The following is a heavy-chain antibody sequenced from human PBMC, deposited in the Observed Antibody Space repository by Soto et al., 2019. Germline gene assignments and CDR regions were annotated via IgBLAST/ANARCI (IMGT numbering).Heavy chain of an antibody. CDR3: ARGGISHWAYFYYMDV. CDR2: INHLGSI. CDR1: GGSLSDYF. V-gene: IGHV4-34*01. D-gene: IGHD2-21*01. Sequence: LSETLSLTCVVSGGSLSDYFWSWIRQPPGMALEWIGEINHLGSINYNPSLKSRVTMSVDTSKNQFSLTLNSVTAADTATYYCARGGISHWAYFYYMDVCDRGTTVTVSS. J-gene: IGHJ6*03.